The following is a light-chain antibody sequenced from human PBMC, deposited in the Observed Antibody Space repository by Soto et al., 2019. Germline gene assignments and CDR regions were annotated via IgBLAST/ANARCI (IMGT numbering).Light chain of an antibody. J-gene: IGKJ1*01. CDR1: QSVSSSY. CDR2: GAS. Sequence: DIVLTQSPGTLSLSPGERATLSCRASQSVSSSYLAWYQQRPGQAPRLLIYGASTRATGIPDRFSGSGSGTDFTLTISRLEPEDFAVYYCQHYGTSPWTFGQGTKVDNK. CDR3: QHYGTSPWT. V-gene: IGKV3-20*01.